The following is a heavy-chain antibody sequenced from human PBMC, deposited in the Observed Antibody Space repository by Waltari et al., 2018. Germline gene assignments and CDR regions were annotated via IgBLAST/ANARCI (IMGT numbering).Heavy chain of an antibody. V-gene: IGHV4-38-2*01. Sequence: QVQLQESGPGLVKPSETLSLTCAVSGYSIRSGYYWGWIRPPPGKGLEWIGSIYHSGSTYYNPSLKSRVTISVDTSKNQFSLKLSSVTAADTAVYYCARGEGEQQLVLFDYWGQGTLVTVSS. CDR1: GYSIRSGYY. CDR3: ARGEGEQQLVLFDY. CDR2: IYHSGST. J-gene: IGHJ4*02. D-gene: IGHD6-13*01.